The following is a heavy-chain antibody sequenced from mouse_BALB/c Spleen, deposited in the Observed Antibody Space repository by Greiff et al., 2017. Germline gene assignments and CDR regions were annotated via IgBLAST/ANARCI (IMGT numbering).Heavy chain of an antibody. V-gene: IGHV3-8*02. J-gene: IGHJ2*01. CDR2: ISYSGST. CDR3: ARRTTATYYFDY. CDR1: GDSITSGY. Sequence: EVQLQQSGPSLVKPSQTLSLTCSVTGDSITSGYWNWIRKFPGNKLEYMGYISYSGSTYYNPSLKSRISITRDTSKNQYYLQLNSVTTEDTATYYCARRTTATYYFDYWGQGTTLTVSS. D-gene: IGHD1-2*01.